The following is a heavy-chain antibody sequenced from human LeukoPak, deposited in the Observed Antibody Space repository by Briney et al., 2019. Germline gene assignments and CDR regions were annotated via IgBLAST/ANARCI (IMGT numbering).Heavy chain of an antibody. V-gene: IGHV3-7*01. CDR2: ITQNGSEK. Sequence: GGTLRLSCAASGFTPSIFSMSCVPGAPGEGLGWGVNITQNGSEKYYVDAVKGRFTISRDNAKNSLYLQMNRLRAEDTAVYYCARDSSSTWYRTDSYFDPWGQGTLVTVSS. CDR1: GFTPSIFS. CDR3: ARDSSSTWYRTDSYFDP. D-gene: IGHD6-13*01. J-gene: IGHJ5*02.